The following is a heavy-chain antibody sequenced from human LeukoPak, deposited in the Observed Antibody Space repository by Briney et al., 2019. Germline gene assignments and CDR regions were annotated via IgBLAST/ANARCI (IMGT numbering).Heavy chain of an antibody. Sequence: GGSLRLSCAASGFTFSSYSMNWVRKAPGKGLEWVSSISGSSSYIYYADSVKGRFTISRDNAKNSLYLQMNSLRAEDTAVYYCARTRLGEWLVGNAFDIWGQGTMVTVSS. D-gene: IGHD6-19*01. CDR2: ISGSSSYI. J-gene: IGHJ3*02. V-gene: IGHV3-21*01. CDR1: GFTFSSYS. CDR3: ARTRLGEWLVGNAFDI.